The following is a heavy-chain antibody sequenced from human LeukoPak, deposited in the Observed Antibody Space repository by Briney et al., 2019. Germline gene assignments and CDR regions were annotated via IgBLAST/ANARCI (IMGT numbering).Heavy chain of an antibody. CDR2: IIPIFGTT. CDR1: GGTFSSYA. D-gene: IGHD4-17*01. Sequence: GSSVKVSCKASGGTFSSYAISWVRQAPGQGLEWMGGIIPIFGTTNYAQKFQDRVTITADKSTSTAYMELSSLRSEDTAVYYCARDDHYGDYFWFDPWGQGTLVTVSS. J-gene: IGHJ5*02. CDR3: ARDDHYGDYFWFDP. V-gene: IGHV1-69*06.